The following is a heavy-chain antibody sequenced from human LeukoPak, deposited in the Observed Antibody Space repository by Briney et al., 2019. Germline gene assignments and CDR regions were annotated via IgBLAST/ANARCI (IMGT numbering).Heavy chain of an antibody. V-gene: IGHV1-8*01. CDR3: AVHLPGDYLDR. CDR2: MNPDSGNT. J-gene: IGHJ4*02. Sequence: ASVKVFCKASGYAFNIYGINWVRQATGHGLEWMGWMNPDSGNTGFAQKFQGRVTMTRNTSITTAYMELSSLRFEDTAVYYCAVHLPGDYLDRWGQGTLVTVSS. CDR1: GYAFNIYG.